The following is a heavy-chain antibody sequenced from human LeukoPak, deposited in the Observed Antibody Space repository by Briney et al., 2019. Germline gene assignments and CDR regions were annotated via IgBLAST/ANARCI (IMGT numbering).Heavy chain of an antibody. V-gene: IGHV3-7*01. CDR3: ALSSGNYAIPFDY. D-gene: IGHD1-26*01. CDR2: TKQDGSEK. CDR1: GFTFSRYW. Sequence: GGSLTLSXAASGFTFSRYWMSWVRQAPGKGLEWVANTKQDGSEKYYLESVKGRFTISRDNAKNSLYLHMNSLRGEDTAVYYCALSSGNYAIPFDYWGREPWSPSP. J-gene: IGHJ4*02.